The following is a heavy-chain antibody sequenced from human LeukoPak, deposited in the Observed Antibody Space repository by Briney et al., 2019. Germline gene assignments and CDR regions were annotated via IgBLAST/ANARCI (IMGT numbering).Heavy chain of an antibody. V-gene: IGHV1-18*01. D-gene: IGHD1-26*01. CDR3: ARDHRYSGSYFYFDY. J-gene: IGHJ4*02. Sequence: ASVKVSCKASGGTFSSYAISWVRQAPGQGLEWMGWISAYNGNTNYAQKLQGRVTMTTDTSTSTAYMELRSLRSDDTAVYYCARDHRYSGSYFYFDYWGQGTLVTVSS. CDR1: GGTFSSYA. CDR2: ISAYNGNT.